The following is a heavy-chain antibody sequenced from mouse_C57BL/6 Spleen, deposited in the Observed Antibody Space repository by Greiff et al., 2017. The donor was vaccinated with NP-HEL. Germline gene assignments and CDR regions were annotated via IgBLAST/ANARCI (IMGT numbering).Heavy chain of an antibody. D-gene: IGHD1-1*01. Sequence: QVQLKQSGAELVKPGASVKLSCKASGYTFTSYWMHWVKQRPGQGLEWIGMIHPNSGSTNYNEKFKSKATLTVDKSSSTAYMQLSSLTSEDSAVYYCAREGDYYGSSYYFDYWGQSTTLTVSS. CDR1: GYTFTSYW. CDR3: AREGDYYGSSYYFDY. J-gene: IGHJ2*01. V-gene: IGHV1-64*01. CDR2: IHPNSGST.